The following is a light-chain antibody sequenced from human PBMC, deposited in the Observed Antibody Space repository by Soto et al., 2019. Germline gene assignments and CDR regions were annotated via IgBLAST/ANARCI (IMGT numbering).Light chain of an antibody. CDR1: QSLIHSDGDTY. CDR2: KVS. J-gene: IGKJ1*01. V-gene: IGKV2-30*02. Sequence: DVVMTQSPLSLPVTLGQPASISCRSSQSLIHSDGDTYLNWFQQRPGQSPRRLIYKVSDRDSGVPDRLTGSGSGTEFTLKISRVEAEDVGVYYCRQGTHWPWTFGQGTEVEIK. CDR3: RQGTHWPWT.